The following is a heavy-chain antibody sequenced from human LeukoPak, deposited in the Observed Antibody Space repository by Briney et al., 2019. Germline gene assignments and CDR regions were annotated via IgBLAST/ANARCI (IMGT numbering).Heavy chain of an antibody. CDR1: GFTVTGSS. Sequence: GGSLRLSCVASGFTVTGSSMSWVRQAPGKGLEWVSVIYSGGGTYYADSVKGYFTISRDKSKNSLDLQMNGLRAEDTAVYYCVARWGFGGIDKWGQGTPVSVSS. J-gene: IGHJ4*02. CDR2: IYSGGGT. CDR3: VARWGFGGIDK. D-gene: IGHD3-16*01. V-gene: IGHV3-66*01.